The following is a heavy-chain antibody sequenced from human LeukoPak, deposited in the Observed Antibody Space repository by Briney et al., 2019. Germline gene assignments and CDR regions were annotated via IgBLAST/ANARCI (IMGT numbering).Heavy chain of an antibody. CDR1: GFTFSSYS. D-gene: IGHD3-10*01. V-gene: IGHV3-21*01. CDR3: ARDLPIYGSGSYYNDGNWFDP. J-gene: IGHJ5*02. CDR2: ISSSSSYI. Sequence: GGSLRLSCAASGFTFSSYSMNWVRQAPGKGLEWVSSISSSSSYIYYADSVKGRFTISRDNAKNSLYLQTNSLRAEDTAVYYCARDLPIYGSGSYYNDGNWFDPWGQGTLVTVSS.